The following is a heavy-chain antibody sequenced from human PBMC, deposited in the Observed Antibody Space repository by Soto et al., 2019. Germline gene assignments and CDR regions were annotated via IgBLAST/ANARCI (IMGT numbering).Heavy chain of an antibody. CDR3: ARALNPHYGDYRIDY. J-gene: IGHJ4*02. Sequence: QVQLQESGPGLVKPSETLSLTCTVSGGSVSSGSYYWSWIRQPPGKGLEWIGYIYYSGSTNYNPSLKSRVTISVDTSKNQFSLKLSSVTAADTAVYYCARALNPHYGDYRIDYWGQGTLVTVSS. CDR2: IYYSGST. V-gene: IGHV4-61*01. D-gene: IGHD4-17*01. CDR1: GGSVSSGSYY.